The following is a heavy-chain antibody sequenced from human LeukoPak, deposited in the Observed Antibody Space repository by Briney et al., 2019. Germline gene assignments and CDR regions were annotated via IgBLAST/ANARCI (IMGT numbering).Heavy chain of an antibody. V-gene: IGHV4-4*07. CDR2: IYTSGST. Sequence: SETLSLTCTVSGGSMSNYYWSWIRQPAGKGLEWIGRIYTSGSTHYNPSLKSRVTISVDTSKNQFSLKLSSVTAADTAVYYCAGMRITTPTVRTLDYWGQGTLVTVSS. CDR1: GGSMSNYY. CDR3: AGMRITTPTVRTLDY. D-gene: IGHD6-25*01. J-gene: IGHJ4*02.